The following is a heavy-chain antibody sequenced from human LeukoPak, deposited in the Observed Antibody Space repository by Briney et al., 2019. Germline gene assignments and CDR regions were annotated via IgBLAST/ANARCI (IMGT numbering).Heavy chain of an antibody. J-gene: IGHJ4*02. CDR3: ARDGCGGDCYHDY. D-gene: IGHD2-21*02. CDR1: GYTFTGYY. CDR2: IHPRGGTT. Sequence: ASVKVSCKASGYTFTGYYMHWVRQAPGQGLEWMGIIHPRGGTTTYPQKFQGRVTMTSDTSTSTVYMELSGLTSDDTAVYYCARDGCGGDCYHDYWGQGTLVTVSS. V-gene: IGHV1-46*01.